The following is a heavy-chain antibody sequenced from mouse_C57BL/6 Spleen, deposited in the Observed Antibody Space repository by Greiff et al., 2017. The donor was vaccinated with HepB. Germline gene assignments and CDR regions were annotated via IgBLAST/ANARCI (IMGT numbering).Heavy chain of an antibody. J-gene: IGHJ4*01. V-gene: IGHV5-17*01. CDR2: ISSGSSTI. Sequence: DVQLQESGGGLVKPGGSLKLSCAASGFTFSDYGMHWVRQAPEKGLEWVAYISSGSSTIYYADTVKGRFTISRDNAKNTLFLQMTSLRSEDTAMYYCAMSGIYYAMDYWGQGTSVTVSS. CDR3: AMSGIYYAMDY. D-gene: IGHD1-3*01. CDR1: GFTFSDYG.